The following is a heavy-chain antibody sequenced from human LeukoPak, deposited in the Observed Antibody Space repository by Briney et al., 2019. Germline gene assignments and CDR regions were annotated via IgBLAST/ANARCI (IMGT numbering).Heavy chain of an antibody. D-gene: IGHD3-22*01. CDR3: ATAGYDSSGYQRDNWFDP. CDR1: GYTLTELS. CDR2: FDPEDGET. Sequence: ASVKVSCKVSGYTLTELSMHWVRQAPGKGLEWMGGFDPEDGETIYAQKFQGRVTMTEDTSTDTAYMELSSLRSEDTAVYYCATAGYDSSGYQRDNWFDPWGQGPLVTVSS. J-gene: IGHJ5*02. V-gene: IGHV1-24*01.